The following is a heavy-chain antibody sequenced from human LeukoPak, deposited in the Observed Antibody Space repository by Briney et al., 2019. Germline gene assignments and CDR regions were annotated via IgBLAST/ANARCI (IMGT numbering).Heavy chain of an antibody. D-gene: IGHD3-3*01. J-gene: IGHJ4*02. CDR2: INNDGSGT. CDR1: GFTFSTYW. CDR3: ARGRYYFEY. V-gene: IGHV3-74*03. Sequence: GGSLRLSCAASGFTFSTYWMHWVRQAPRKGLMWVSRINNDGSGTTYADSVKGRFTISRDNAKNTLYLQMNNLRAEDTAVYYCARGRYYFEYWGQGTLVTVSS.